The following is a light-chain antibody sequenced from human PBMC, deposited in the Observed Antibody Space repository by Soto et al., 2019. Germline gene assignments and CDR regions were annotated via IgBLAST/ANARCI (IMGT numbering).Light chain of an antibody. CDR1: PGVSNT. Sequence: EIVMTQSPATVSLSPGERATLSCRASPGVSNTLAWYQQRPGQAPRLLIYGASIRAPGIPARFSGGGSGTAFTLTITSLQSEDFAVYYCQQYENWPYTFGQGTKLEIK. J-gene: IGKJ2*01. V-gene: IGKV3-15*01. CDR3: QQYENWPYT. CDR2: GAS.